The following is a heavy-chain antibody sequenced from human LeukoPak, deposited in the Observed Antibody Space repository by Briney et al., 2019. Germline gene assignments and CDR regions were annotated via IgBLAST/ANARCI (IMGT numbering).Heavy chain of an antibody. CDR2: ISGGGGST. J-gene: IGHJ3*02. Sequence: PGGSLRLSCAASGFTFSSYAMSWVRQAPGKGLEWVSAISGGGGSTYYADSVKGRFTISRDNSKNTMYLQMSSLRAEDTAEYFCAKGMIYCSGGSCYLGTFDIWGQGTMVTVSS. D-gene: IGHD2-15*01. CDR1: GFTFSSYA. CDR3: AKGMIYCSGGSCYLGTFDI. V-gene: IGHV3-23*01.